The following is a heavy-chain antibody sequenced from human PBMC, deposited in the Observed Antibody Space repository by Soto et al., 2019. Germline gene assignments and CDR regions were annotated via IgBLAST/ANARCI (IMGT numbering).Heavy chain of an antibody. CDR1: GFTFSSYS. J-gene: IGHJ6*03. V-gene: IGHV3-21*06. Sequence: EVQLVESGGGLVKRGGSLRLSCVVSGFTFSSYSMNWVRQPPGKGLEWVSSSSSGRKYKYYADSVKGRFTMSRDNAKNSVYLQMDCLRAEDTALYYCARDFKESQYYYYCMEVWGKGTTVSVSS. CDR3: ARDFKESQYYYYCMEV. CDR2: SSSGRKYK. D-gene: IGHD3-10*01.